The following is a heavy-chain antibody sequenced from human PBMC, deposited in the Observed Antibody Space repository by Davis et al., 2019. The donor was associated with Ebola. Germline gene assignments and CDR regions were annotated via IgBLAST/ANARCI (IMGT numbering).Heavy chain of an antibody. Sequence: SETLSLTCAVYGGSFGGYYWSWIRQPPGKGLEWIGEINHSGSTNYNPSLKSRVTISVDTSKNQFSLKLSSVTAADTAVYYCARAINYQVAAYGMDVWGQGTTVTVSS. CDR2: INHSGST. CDR1: GGSFGGYY. V-gene: IGHV4-34*01. CDR3: ARAINYQVAAYGMDV. D-gene: IGHD6-19*01. J-gene: IGHJ6*02.